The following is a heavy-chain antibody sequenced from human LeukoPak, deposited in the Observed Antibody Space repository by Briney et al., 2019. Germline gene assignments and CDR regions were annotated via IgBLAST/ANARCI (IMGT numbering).Heavy chain of an antibody. D-gene: IGHD6-19*01. Sequence: SETLSLTCAVYGGSFSGYYWSWIRQPPGKGLEWIGEINHSGSTNYNPSLKSRVTISVDTSKNQFSLRLTSVTAADTAIYYCARELRTGQWLEGDYWGQGTLVTVSS. CDR2: INHSGST. V-gene: IGHV4-34*01. CDR1: GGSFSGYY. CDR3: ARELRTGQWLEGDY. J-gene: IGHJ4*02.